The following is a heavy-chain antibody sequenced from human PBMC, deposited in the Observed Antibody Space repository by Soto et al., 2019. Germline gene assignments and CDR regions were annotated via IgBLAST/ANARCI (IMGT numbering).Heavy chain of an antibody. Sequence: SETLSLTCTVSGGSINSGDYSWSWIRQPSGKGLEWIGYMYQSGSTFYNPSLKSRVTISIDRSENRFSLDLNSVTAADTAVYYCARAKSWDAYDVWGQGTPVTVSS. CDR1: GGSINSGDYS. CDR3: ARAKSWDAYDV. V-gene: IGHV4-30-2*01. CDR2: MYQSGST. J-gene: IGHJ3*01. D-gene: IGHD3-10*01.